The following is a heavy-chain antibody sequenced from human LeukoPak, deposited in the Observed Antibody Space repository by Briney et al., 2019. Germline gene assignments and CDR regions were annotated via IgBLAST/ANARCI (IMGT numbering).Heavy chain of an antibody. CDR3: ARDGRLAVADYYYYGMDV. CDR1: EFTFSDYG. J-gene: IGHJ6*02. CDR2: ISYDGSNK. D-gene: IGHD6-19*01. Sequence: PGGSLRLSCTASEFTFSDYGMHWLRQAPGKGLEWVAVISYDGSNKYYADSVKGRFTISRDNSKNTLYLQMNSLRAEDTAVYYCARDGRLAVADYYYYGMDVWGQGTTVTVSS. V-gene: IGHV3-30*03.